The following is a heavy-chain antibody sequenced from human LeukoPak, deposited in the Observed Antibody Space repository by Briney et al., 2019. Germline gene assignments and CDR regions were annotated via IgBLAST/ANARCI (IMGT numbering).Heavy chain of an antibody. CDR3: ARLQGGYDLETKIYYYYYYMDV. CDR2: IYPGDSDT. J-gene: IGHJ6*03. D-gene: IGHD5-12*01. CDR1: GYSFTSYW. V-gene: IGHV5-51*01. Sequence: GESLKISCKGSGYSFTSYWIGWVRQMPGKGLEWMGIIYPGDSDTRYSPSFQGQVTISADKSISTAYLQWSSLKASDTAMYYCARLQGGYDLETKIYYYYYYMDVWGKGTTVTVSS.